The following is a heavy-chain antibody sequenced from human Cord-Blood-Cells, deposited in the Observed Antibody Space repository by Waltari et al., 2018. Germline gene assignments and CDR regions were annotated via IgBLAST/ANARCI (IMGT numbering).Heavy chain of an antibody. CDR2: INHSGSP. Sequence: QVQLQQWGAGLLKPSETLSLTCAVYGGSFSGYYWSWIRQPPGKGLEWIGEINHSGSPNYNPALKSRVPISVDTSKNQFSLKLSAVTAADTAVYYCARRPYYYDSSGYLLVDYWGQGTLVTVSS. CDR1: GGSFSGYY. J-gene: IGHJ4*02. CDR3: ARRPYYYDSSGYLLVDY. V-gene: IGHV4-34*01. D-gene: IGHD3-22*01.